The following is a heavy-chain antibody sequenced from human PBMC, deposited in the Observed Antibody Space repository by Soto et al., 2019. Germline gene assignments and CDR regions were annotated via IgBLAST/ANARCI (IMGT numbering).Heavy chain of an antibody. Sequence: QLQLQESGPGLVKPSETLSLTCTVAGGSISSSSYYWGWIRQPPGKGLEWLGSIYYSGSTYYNPSLKSRVTISVDTSKNQCSLKLSSVSAADTAVYYCARYRGYYFDYWGPGTLVTVSS. CDR3: ARYRGYYFDY. J-gene: IGHJ4*02. CDR1: GGSISSSSYY. CDR2: IYYSGST. V-gene: IGHV4-39*01.